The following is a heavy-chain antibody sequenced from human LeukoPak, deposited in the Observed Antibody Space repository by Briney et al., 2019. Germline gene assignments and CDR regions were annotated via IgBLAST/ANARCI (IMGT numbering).Heavy chain of an antibody. CDR2: INLDGSVI. Sequence: GGSLRLSCAASGFTFSGYWMSWVRQAPGKGLEWVANINLDGSVIHYVDSAKGRFTISRDNAKNSRYLQMNYLRAEDTALYYCATSDDSSGSDWGQGTLVTVSS. CDR1: GFTFSGYW. J-gene: IGHJ4*02. D-gene: IGHD3-22*01. CDR3: ATSDDSSGSD. V-gene: IGHV3-7*01.